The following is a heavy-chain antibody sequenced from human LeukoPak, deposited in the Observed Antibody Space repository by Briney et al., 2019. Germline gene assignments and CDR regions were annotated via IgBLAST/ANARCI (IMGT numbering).Heavy chain of an antibody. Sequence: ASVKVSCKASGYIFTNYYMNWVRQAPGQGLEWMGIINPSGGSTSYAQKFQGRVTMTRDTSTSTVYMELSSLRSEDTAVYYCARDFYDSSGYYPYYFDYWGQGTLVTVSS. CDR2: INPSGGST. D-gene: IGHD3-22*01. CDR3: ARDFYDSSGYYPYYFDY. V-gene: IGHV1-46*01. J-gene: IGHJ4*02. CDR1: GYIFTNYY.